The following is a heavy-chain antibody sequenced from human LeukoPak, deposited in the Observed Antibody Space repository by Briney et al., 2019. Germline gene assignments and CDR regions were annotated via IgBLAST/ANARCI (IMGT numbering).Heavy chain of an antibody. J-gene: IGHJ4*02. V-gene: IGHV3-21*01. CDR2: ISSSSSYI. CDR1: GFTFSSYS. Sequence: PGGSLRLSCAASGFTFSSYSMNWVRQAPGEGLEWVSSISSSSSYIYYADSVKGRFTISRDNAKNSLYLQMNSLRAEDTAVYYCARSCGGDCYPDYWGQGTLVTVSS. CDR3: ARSCGGDCYPDY. D-gene: IGHD2-21*02.